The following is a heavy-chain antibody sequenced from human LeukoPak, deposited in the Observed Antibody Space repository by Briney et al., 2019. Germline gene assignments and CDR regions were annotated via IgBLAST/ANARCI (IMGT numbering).Heavy chain of an antibody. Sequence: SETLSLTCTVSGGSISIGSYYWSWIRQPAGKGLEWIGRIYTSGSTNYNPSLKSRVTISVDTSKNQFPLNLSSVTAADTAVYYCARVTTGGYYNCWGQGTLVTVSS. J-gene: IGHJ4*02. V-gene: IGHV4-61*02. D-gene: IGHD3-22*01. CDR1: GGSISIGSYY. CDR2: IYTSGST. CDR3: ARVTTGGYYNC.